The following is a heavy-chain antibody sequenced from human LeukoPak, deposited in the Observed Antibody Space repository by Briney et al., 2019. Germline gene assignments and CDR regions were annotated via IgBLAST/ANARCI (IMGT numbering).Heavy chain of an antibody. Sequence: GGSLRLSCIVSGFTVSNNYMSWVRQAPGKGLEWVSAISGSGGSTYYADSVKGRFTISRDNSKNTLYLQMNSLRAEDTAVYYCAKGRYCSSTSCPPNYWGQGTLVTVSS. V-gene: IGHV3-23*01. CDR3: AKGRYCSSTSCPPNY. D-gene: IGHD2-2*01. CDR2: ISGSGGST. J-gene: IGHJ4*02. CDR1: GFTVSNNY.